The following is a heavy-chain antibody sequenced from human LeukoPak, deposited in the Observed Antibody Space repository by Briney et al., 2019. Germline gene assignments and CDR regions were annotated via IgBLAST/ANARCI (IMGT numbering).Heavy chain of an antibody. D-gene: IGHD3-16*02. J-gene: IGHJ3*02. CDR1: GYTFTGYY. CDR2: FDPEDGET. CDR3: ATERRHTFGGVIYAFDI. Sequence: GASVKVSCKASGYTFTGYYMHWVRQAPGQGLEWMGGFDPEDGETIYAQKFQGRVTMTEDTSTDTAYMELSSLRSEDTAVYYCATERRHTFGGVIYAFDIWGQGTMVTVSS. V-gene: IGHV1-24*01.